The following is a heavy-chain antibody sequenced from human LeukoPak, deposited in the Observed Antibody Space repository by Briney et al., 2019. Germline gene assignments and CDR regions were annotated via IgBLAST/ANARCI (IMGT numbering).Heavy chain of an antibody. J-gene: IGHJ3*02. V-gene: IGHV3-9*01. CDR1: GFTFDDYA. D-gene: IGHD3-9*01. Sequence: GRSLRLSCAASGFTFDDYAMHWVRQAPGKGLEWVSGISWYSGSIGYADSVKGRFTISRDNAKNSLYLQMNSLRAEDTALYYCAKTYYDVLTGYRTDAFDIWGQGTMVTVSS. CDR3: AKTYYDVLTGYRTDAFDI. CDR2: ISWYSGSI.